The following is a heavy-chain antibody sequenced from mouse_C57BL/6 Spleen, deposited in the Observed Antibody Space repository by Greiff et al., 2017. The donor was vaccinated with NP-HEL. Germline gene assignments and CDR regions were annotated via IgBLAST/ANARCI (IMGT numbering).Heavy chain of an antibody. Sequence: QVQLQQPGAELVKPGASVKMSCKASGYTFTSYWITWVKQRPGQGLEWIGDIYPGSGSTNYNEKFKSKATLTVDTSSSTAYMQLSSLTSEDSAVYYCARSYYGSSYVGWFAYWGQGTLVTVSA. CDR2: IYPGSGST. CDR3: ARSYYGSSYVGWFAY. J-gene: IGHJ3*01. V-gene: IGHV1-55*01. CDR1: GYTFTSYW. D-gene: IGHD1-1*01.